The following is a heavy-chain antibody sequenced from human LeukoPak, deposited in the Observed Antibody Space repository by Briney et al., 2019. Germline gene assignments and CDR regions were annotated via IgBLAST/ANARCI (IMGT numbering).Heavy chain of an antibody. Sequence: SETLSLTCAVYGGSFSGYYCSWIRQPPGKGLEWIGEINHSGSTNYNPSLKSRVTISVDTSKNQFSLKLSSVTAADTAVYYCALNQRDIVVVPADRAYAFDIWGQGTMVTVSS. CDR3: ALNQRDIVVVPADRAYAFDI. J-gene: IGHJ3*02. V-gene: IGHV4-34*01. CDR2: INHSGST. D-gene: IGHD2-2*01. CDR1: GGSFSGYY.